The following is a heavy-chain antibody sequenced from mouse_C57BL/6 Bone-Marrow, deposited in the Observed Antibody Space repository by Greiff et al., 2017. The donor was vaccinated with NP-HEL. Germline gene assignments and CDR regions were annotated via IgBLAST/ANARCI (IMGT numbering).Heavy chain of an antibody. CDR2: IRSKSNNYAT. CDR1: GFSFNTYA. V-gene: IGHV10-1*01. Sequence: EVKLMESGGGLVQPKGSLKLSCAASGFSFNTYAMNWVRQAPGKGLEWVARIRSKSNNYATYYADSVKDRFTISRDDSESMLYLKMNNLNTEDTAMDYCVRQGYYGSSTGYFDVGGTGTTVTVTS. J-gene: IGHJ1*03. CDR3: VRQGYYGSSTGYFDV. D-gene: IGHD1-1*01.